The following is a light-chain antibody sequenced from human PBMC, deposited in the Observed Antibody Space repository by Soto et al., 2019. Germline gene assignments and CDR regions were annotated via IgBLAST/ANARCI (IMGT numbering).Light chain of an antibody. J-gene: IGKJ4*01. Sequence: DIVMTQTPLSLSVTPGQPASISCKSSQSLLYSDGKTYLHWYQQQPGQPPQVLLYEVSNRFSGVPERFSGSGSGTDSTLKISRVETGDVGVYYCMQSVQFPLTFGGGTRIEIK. CDR2: EVS. CDR3: MQSVQFPLT. V-gene: IGKV2D-29*01. CDR1: QSLLYSDGKTY.